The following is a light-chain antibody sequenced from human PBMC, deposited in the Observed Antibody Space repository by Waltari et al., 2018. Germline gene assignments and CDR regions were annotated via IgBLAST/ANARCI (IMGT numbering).Light chain of an antibody. CDR2: LAS. J-gene: IGKJ3*01. Sequence: DIVITQSPDSLAVSLGERATIHCQSSQSILYSANNKSYLAWYQQKPGQSPKLLIYLASTRESGVPERFSGSGSGTDFTLTISRLQAEDVAVYYCHQYSDTSFTFGPGTKVEIK. V-gene: IGKV4-1*01. CDR1: QSILYSANNKSY. CDR3: HQYSDTSFT.